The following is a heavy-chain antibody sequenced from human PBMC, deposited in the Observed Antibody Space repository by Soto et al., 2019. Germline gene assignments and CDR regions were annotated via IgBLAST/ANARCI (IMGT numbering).Heavy chain of an antibody. CDR1: GYTFTSYG. V-gene: IGHV1-18*04. D-gene: IGHD5-12*01. Sequence: AAGKVSCKASGYTFTSYGISWVRQALGQGLEWMGWISAYNGNTTYAQKLQGRVTMTTDTSTSTAYMELRSLRSDDTAVYYCARASIYSGYEPFDYWGQGTLVTVSS. CDR2: ISAYNGNT. CDR3: ARASIYSGYEPFDY. J-gene: IGHJ4*02.